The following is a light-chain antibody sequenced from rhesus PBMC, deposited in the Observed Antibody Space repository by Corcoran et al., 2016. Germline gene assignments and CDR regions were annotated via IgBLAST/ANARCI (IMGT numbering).Light chain of an antibody. Sequence: DIQMTQSPSSLSASVGHTVTITCRASQGISNYLAWYQQKPGKAPKLLSYSASNFESGVPSRFSGRGSWTDFTLTISSLQPEDFAIYYCQQHNSYPWTFGQGTKVEIK. CDR3: QQHNSYPWT. CDR1: QGISNY. CDR2: SAS. V-gene: IGKV1S14*01. J-gene: IGKJ1*01.